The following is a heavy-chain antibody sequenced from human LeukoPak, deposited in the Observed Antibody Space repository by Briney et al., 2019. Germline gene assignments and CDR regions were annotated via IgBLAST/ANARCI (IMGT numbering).Heavy chain of an antibody. D-gene: IGHD3-10*01. CDR1: GFTFSNAW. CDR2: IKSKTDGGTT. CDR3: TTRPHYVSGSYIFDY. Sequence: KPGGSLRLSCAASGFTFSNAWMTWVRQAPGKGLEWVGRIKSKTDGGTTDYAAPVKGRFTISRDDSKNTLYLQMNSLKTEDTAVYYCTTRPHYVSGSYIFDYWGQGTLVTVSS. V-gene: IGHV3-15*01. J-gene: IGHJ4*02.